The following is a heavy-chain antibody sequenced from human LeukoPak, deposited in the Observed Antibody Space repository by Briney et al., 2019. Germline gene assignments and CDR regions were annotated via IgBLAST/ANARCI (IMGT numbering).Heavy chain of an antibody. Sequence: GASVKVSCKASEYTFTSYSMHWVRQAPGQGLEWMGWISAYNGNTNYAQKLQGRVTMTTDTSTSTAYMELRSLRSDDTAVYYCAREVEGAITGFNYYYMDVWGKGTTVTISS. V-gene: IGHV1-18*04. J-gene: IGHJ6*03. CDR1: EYTFTSYS. CDR2: ISAYNGNT. CDR3: AREVEGAITGFNYYYMDV. D-gene: IGHD4/OR15-4a*01.